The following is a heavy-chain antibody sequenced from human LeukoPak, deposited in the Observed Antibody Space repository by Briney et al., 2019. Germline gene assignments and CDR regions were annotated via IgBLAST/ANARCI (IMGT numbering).Heavy chain of an antibody. Sequence: ASVKVFCKASVETYNGYYMHWVRQAPGEGLEWIGWINLNGGGTNNEQKFQGRVTMTRDTSISTAYMELSRLRSDDTAVYYCAKPIVGAAENYGVFDYWGQGTLVTVSS. CDR2: INLNGGGT. D-gene: IGHD1-26*01. V-gene: IGHV1-2*02. CDR1: VETYNGYY. CDR3: AKPIVGAAENYGVFDY. J-gene: IGHJ4*02.